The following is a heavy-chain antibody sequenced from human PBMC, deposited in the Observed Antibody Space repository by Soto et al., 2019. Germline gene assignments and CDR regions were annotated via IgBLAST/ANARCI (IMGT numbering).Heavy chain of an antibody. D-gene: IGHD3-16*01. Sequence: EMQLVESGGGLVKPGGSLRLSCAASGFTFSSYSMNWVLQSPGKGLEWVSSISSSSSYIYYADSVKGLFTISRDNAKNALYLQMNSLRADDTGVYYCAGDWDDYVWGSLPDYGMYVWGQGATVAVSS. CDR2: ISSSSSYI. J-gene: IGHJ6*02. CDR3: AGDWDDYVWGSLPDYGMYV. CDR1: GFTFSSYS. V-gene: IGHV3-21*01.